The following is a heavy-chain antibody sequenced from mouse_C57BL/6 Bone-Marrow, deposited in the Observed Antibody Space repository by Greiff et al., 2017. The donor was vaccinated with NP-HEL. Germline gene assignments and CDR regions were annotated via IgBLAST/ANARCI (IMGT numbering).Heavy chain of an antibody. J-gene: IGHJ1*03. Sequence: EVQLQQSGPELVKPGASVKIPCKASGYTFTDYNMDWVKQSHGKSLEWIGDINPNNGGTIYNQKFKGKATLTVDKSSSTAYMERRSLTSEDTAVYYCARGYDGRWYFDVWGTGTTVTVSS. D-gene: IGHD2-3*01. CDR3: ARGYDGRWYFDV. CDR2: INPNNGGT. CDR1: GYTFTDYN. V-gene: IGHV1-18*01.